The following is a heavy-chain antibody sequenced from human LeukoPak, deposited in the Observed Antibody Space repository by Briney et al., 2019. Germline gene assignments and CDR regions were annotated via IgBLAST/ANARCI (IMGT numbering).Heavy chain of an antibody. J-gene: IGHJ4*02. CDR1: GFTFSSYA. Sequence: GGSLRLSCAASGFTFSSYAMSWVRQAPGKGLEWVSGISGSGGRTYYADSVKGRFTNSRDKSKNTLYLQMSGLRAEDTAVYYCAKEGGFEYSSSMIDYWGQGTLVTVSS. CDR3: AKEGGFEYSSSMIDY. V-gene: IGHV3-23*01. D-gene: IGHD6-6*01. CDR2: ISGSGGRT.